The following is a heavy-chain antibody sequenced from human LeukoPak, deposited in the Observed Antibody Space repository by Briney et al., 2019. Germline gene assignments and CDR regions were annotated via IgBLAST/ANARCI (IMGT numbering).Heavy chain of an antibody. D-gene: IGHD3-10*01. Sequence: PSETLSLTCTVSGGSISSSSYYWGWIRQPPGKGLEWIGSIYYSGSTYYNPSLKSRVTISVDTSKNQFSLKLSSVTAADTAVYYCARGKPLITMVRGARLEYFDLWGRGTLVTVSS. V-gene: IGHV4-39*01. CDR1: GGSISSSSYY. J-gene: IGHJ2*01. CDR2: IYYSGST. CDR3: ARGKPLITMVRGARLEYFDL.